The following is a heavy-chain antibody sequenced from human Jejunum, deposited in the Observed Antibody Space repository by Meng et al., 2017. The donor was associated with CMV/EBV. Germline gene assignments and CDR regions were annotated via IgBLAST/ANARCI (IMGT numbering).Heavy chain of an antibody. CDR1: TFDTYW. CDR2: ISSDGSKI. CDR3: ARPPSLWDYGTHELFRL. Sequence: TFDTYWMHWVRQAPGKGPVWVAHISSDGSKIKYADSVLGRFTISRDNANKILYLHMSSLRVDDTAVYYCARPPSLWDYGTHELFRLWGQGALVTVSS. D-gene: IGHD4/OR15-4a*01. V-gene: IGHV3-74*03. J-gene: IGHJ4*02.